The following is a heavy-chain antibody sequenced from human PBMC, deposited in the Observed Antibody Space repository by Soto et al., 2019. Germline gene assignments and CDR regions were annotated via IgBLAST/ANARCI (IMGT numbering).Heavy chain of an antibody. CDR3: SRGRWYDAFDV. Sequence: SNPLSLTCAVSGFFISSGNYWGWIRKPPGKGLEWIGSIFHGGNTYYNPSLKSRVTISVDMSKNQFSLKLNSVTAGDTAVYYCSRGRWYDAFDVWGQGTVVTVSS. J-gene: IGHJ3*01. D-gene: IGHD2-15*01. CDR2: IFHGGNT. V-gene: IGHV4-38-2*01. CDR1: GFFISSGNY.